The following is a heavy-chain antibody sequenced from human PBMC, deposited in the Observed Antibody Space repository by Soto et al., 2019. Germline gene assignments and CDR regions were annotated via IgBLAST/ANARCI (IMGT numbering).Heavy chain of an antibody. CDR3: ASDGGYCSSTSCRYGDFDY. V-gene: IGHV3-48*02. CDR1: GFTFSSYS. D-gene: IGHD2-2*01. CDR2: ISSSSSTI. J-gene: IGHJ4*02. Sequence: GGSLRLSCAASGFTFSSYSMNWVRQAPGKGLEWVSYISSSSSTIYYADSVKGRFTISRDNAKNSLYLQMNSLRDEHTAVYYCASDGGYCSSTSCRYGDFDYWGQRTLVTVSS.